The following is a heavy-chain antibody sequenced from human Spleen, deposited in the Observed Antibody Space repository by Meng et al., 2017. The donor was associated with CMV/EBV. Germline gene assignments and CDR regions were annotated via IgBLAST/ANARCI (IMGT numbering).Heavy chain of an antibody. CDR1: GGSISSYF. J-gene: IGHJ4*02. CDR3: ARGLPYTWNAQYFDY. Sequence: GSLRLSCTLSGGSISSYFWSWIRQPPGKALEWIGYVYYSGSTNYNPSLESRVTTSVDTSKNKFSLKLSSVTAADTAVYYCARGLPYTWNAQYFDYWGQGTLVTVSS. CDR2: VYYSGST. D-gene: IGHD1-1*01. V-gene: IGHV4-59*12.